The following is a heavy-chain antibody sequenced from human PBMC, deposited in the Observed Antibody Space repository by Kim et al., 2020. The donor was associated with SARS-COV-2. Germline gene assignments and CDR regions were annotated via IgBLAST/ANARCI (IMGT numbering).Heavy chain of an antibody. CDR2: IKQDGSEK. J-gene: IGHJ5*02. CDR3: AADGSRGPNEYNWFDP. D-gene: IGHD2-15*01. V-gene: IGHV3-7*01. CDR1: GFTFSGYW. Sequence: GGSLRLSCVASGFTFSGYWMNWVRQAPGKGLEWVANIKQDGSEKRYVDSVKGRFTISRDNAKNSLYLQMNRLRADDTTVYYCAADGSRGPNEYNWFDPWGREPLVNVS.